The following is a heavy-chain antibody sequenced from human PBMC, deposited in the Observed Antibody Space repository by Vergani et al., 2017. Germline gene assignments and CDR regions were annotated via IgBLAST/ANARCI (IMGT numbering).Heavy chain of an antibody. CDR3: AGAGITGDMYYFDY. Sequence: EVQLVESGGGLVKPGGSLRLSCAASGFTFSSYSMNWVRQAPGKGLEWVSSISSSSSYIYYADSVKGRFTISRDNAKNSLYLQMNSLRAEDTAVYYCAGAGITGDMYYFDYWGQGTLVTVSS. V-gene: IGHV3-21*01. D-gene: IGHD1-20*01. J-gene: IGHJ4*02. CDR2: ISSSSSYI. CDR1: GFTFSSYS.